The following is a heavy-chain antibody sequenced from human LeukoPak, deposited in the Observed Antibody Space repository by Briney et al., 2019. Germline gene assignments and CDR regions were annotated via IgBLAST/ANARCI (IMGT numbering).Heavy chain of an antibody. D-gene: IGHD3-22*01. V-gene: IGHV4-59*01. Sequence: SETLSLTCTVSGGSISSYYWSWIRQPPGKGLEWTGYIYYSGSTNYNPSLKSRVTISVDTSKNQFSLKLSSVTAADTAVYYCARARYYPMIVTYAFDIWGQGTMVTVSS. CDR2: IYYSGST. CDR1: GGSISSYY. J-gene: IGHJ3*02. CDR3: ARARYYPMIVTYAFDI.